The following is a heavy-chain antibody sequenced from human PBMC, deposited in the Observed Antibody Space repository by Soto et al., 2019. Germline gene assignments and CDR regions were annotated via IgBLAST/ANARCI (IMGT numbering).Heavy chain of an antibody. CDR3: ARDLGWELTLYYFDY. V-gene: IGHV1-46*01. J-gene: IGHJ4*02. CDR1: GYTFTSYY. D-gene: IGHD1-26*01. CDR2: INPSGGST. Sequence: QVQLVQSGAEVKKPGASVKVSCKASGYTFTSYYMHWVRQAPGQGLEWMGIINPSGGSTSYAQKSQGRVTMTRDTSTSTVYMELSRLRSEDTAVYYCARDLGWELTLYYFDYWGQGTLVTVSS.